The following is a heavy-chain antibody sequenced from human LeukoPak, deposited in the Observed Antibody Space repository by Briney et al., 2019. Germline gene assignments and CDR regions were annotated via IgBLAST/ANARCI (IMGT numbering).Heavy chain of an antibody. J-gene: IGHJ5*02. CDR3: ARSPPGIAARQVNWFDP. D-gene: IGHD6-6*01. CDR2: ISYDGSNK. V-gene: IGHV3-30-3*01. Sequence: PGGSLRLSCAASGLTFSSYAMHWVRQAPGKGLEWVAVISYDGSNKYYADSVKGRFTISRDNSKNTLYLQMNSLRAEDTAVYYCARSPPGIAARQVNWFDPWGQGTLVTVSS. CDR1: GLTFSSYA.